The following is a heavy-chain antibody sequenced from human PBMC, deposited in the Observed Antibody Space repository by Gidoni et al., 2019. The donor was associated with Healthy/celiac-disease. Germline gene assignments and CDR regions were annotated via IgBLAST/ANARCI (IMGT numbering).Heavy chain of an antibody. CDR2: ISYDGSNK. Sequence: QVQLVASVGGVVPPGRSLRLSCGASGFTFSSYGMPWVRQAPGQGLGWVAVISYDGSNKYYADSVKGRFTISRDNSKNTLYLQMNRRRAEDTAVYYCAKPETYYDDSSLTQYFQHWGQGTLVTVSS. CDR3: AKPETYYDDSSLTQYFQH. CDR1: GFTFSSYG. V-gene: IGHV3-30*18. J-gene: IGHJ1*01. D-gene: IGHD3-22*01.